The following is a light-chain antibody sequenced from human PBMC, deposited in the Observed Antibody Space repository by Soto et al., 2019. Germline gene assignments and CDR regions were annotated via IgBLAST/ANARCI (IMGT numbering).Light chain of an antibody. CDR2: DAS. CDR1: QSVSSSY. CDR3: QQYGSSLYT. J-gene: IGKJ2*01. V-gene: IGKV3-20*01. Sequence: EIVLTQSPGTLSLSPGERPTLSCRASQSVSSSYLAWYQQKPGQAPRLLIYDASSRATGIPDRFSGSGSGTDFTLTISRLEPEDFAVYYCQQYGSSLYTFGQGTKLEIK.